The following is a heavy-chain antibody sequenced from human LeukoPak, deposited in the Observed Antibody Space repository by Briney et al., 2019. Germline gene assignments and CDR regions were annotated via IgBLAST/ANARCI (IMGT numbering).Heavy chain of an antibody. V-gene: IGHV3-30*14. CDR2: ISYDGSNK. J-gene: IGHJ4*02. D-gene: IGHD6-13*01. CDR1: GFTFSSYA. Sequence: GGSLRLSCAASGFTFSSYAMHWVRQAPGKGLEWVAVISYDGSNKYYADSVKGRFTISKDNSKNTVYLQMNSLRIEDTAVYYCASTRSWYGGREWAHYFDYWGQGTLVTVSS. CDR3: ASTRSWYGGREWAHYFDY.